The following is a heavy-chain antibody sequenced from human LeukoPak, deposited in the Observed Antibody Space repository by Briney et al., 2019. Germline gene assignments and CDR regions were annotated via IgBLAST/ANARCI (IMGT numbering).Heavy chain of an antibody. CDR1: GFTFSSYW. D-gene: IGHD3-3*01. Sequence: GGSLRLSCAASGFTFSSYWMSWVRQAPGKGLEWVSYISSSGSTIYYADSVKGRFTISRDNAKNSLYLQMNSLRAEDTAVYYCARDSYRVVPFDYWGQGTLVTVSS. CDR3: ARDSYRVVPFDY. J-gene: IGHJ4*02. CDR2: ISSSGSTI. V-gene: IGHV3-48*04.